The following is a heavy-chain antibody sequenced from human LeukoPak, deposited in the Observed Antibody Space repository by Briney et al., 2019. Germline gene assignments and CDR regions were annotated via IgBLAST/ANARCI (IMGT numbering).Heavy chain of an antibody. Sequence: PGGSLRLSCAASGFTFSSYSMNCVRQAPGKGLEWVSSISGSSNYIYYGDSVKGGSTISRDNAKNSVYLQMNSLRAEDTAVYYCARAPYGDYYYYYGRDVWGQGTTVTVSS. J-gene: IGHJ6*02. D-gene: IGHD4-17*01. V-gene: IGHV3-21*01. CDR1: GFTFSSYS. CDR2: ISGSSNYI. CDR3: ARAPYGDYYYYYGRDV.